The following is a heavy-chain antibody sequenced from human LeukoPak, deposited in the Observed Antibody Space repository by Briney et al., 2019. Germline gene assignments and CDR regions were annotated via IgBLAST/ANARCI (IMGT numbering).Heavy chain of an antibody. Sequence: GGSLRLSCAASGFTFSSYWMSWVRQAPGKGLEWVANIKQDGSEKYYVDSVKGRFTISRDNAKNSLYLQMNSLRAEDTAVYYCAREPGRRPGGFWSGYYTPLYYYYGMDVWGQGTTVTVSS. V-gene: IGHV3-7*01. D-gene: IGHD3-3*01. J-gene: IGHJ6*02. CDR3: AREPGRRPGGFWSGYYTPLYYYYGMDV. CDR2: IKQDGSEK. CDR1: GFTFSSYW.